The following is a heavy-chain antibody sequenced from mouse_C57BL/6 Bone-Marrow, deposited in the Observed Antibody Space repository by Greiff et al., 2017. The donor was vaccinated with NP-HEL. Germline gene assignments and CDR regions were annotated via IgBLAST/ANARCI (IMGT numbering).Heavy chain of an antibody. CDR2: ISSGSSTI. CDR1: GFTFSDYG. Sequence: DVKLVESGGGLVKPGGSLKLSCAASGFTFSDYGMHWVRQAPEKGLEWVAYISSGSSTIYYADTVKGRFTISRDNAKNTLFLQMTSLRSEDTAMYYCARPGFPYAMDYWGQGTSVTVSS. V-gene: IGHV5-17*01. J-gene: IGHJ4*01. CDR3: ARPGFPYAMDY.